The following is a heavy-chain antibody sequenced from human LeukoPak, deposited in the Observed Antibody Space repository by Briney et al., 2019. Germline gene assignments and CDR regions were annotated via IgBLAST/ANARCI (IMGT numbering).Heavy chain of an antibody. CDR1: GGSISSYY. V-gene: IGHV4-59*08. Sequence: SETLSLACTVSGGSISSYYWSWIRQPPGKGLEWIGYIYYSGSTNYNPSLKSRVTISVDTSKNQFSLKLSSVTAADTAVYYCARHFAFSYYYMDVWGKGTTVTVSS. CDR2: IYYSGST. CDR3: ARHFAFSYYYMDV. J-gene: IGHJ6*03.